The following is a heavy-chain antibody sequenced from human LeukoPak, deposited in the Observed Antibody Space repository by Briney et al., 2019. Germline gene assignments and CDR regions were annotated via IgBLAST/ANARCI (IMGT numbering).Heavy chain of an antibody. D-gene: IGHD6-13*01. CDR2: IYYTGST. V-gene: IGHV4-59*08. CDR3: ARHIGVPGLRGFDY. J-gene: IGHJ4*02. CDR1: GGSISSYY. Sequence: SETLSLTCTVSGGSISSYYWSWIRQPPGKGLEWIGYIYYTGSTNYNPSLKSRVTISVDTSKNQFSLKLSSVTAADTAVYYCARHIGVPGLRGFDYWGQGTLVTVSS.